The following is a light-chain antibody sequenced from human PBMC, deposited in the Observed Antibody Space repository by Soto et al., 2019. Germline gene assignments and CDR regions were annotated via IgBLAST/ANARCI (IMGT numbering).Light chain of an antibody. CDR2: DAS. J-gene: IGKJ5*01. CDR1: QSFRGL. Sequence: ELVLTQSPVPRAVSACRSRRSPYRASQSFRGLLAWYQQKPGQAPRRLIYDASNRATGIPARFSGSGSGTDLTLTICSREPEDVAVYNCQYRSNWSPGTCGQGTRLEI. V-gene: IGKV3-11*01. CDR3: QYRSNWSPGT.